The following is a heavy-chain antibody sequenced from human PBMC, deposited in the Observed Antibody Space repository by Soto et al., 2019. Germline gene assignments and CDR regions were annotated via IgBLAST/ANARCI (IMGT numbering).Heavy chain of an antibody. CDR3: AREGQWLAFDI. CDR1: GYIFTNYY. J-gene: IGHJ3*02. CDR2: INLSADRT. D-gene: IGHD6-19*01. V-gene: IGHV1-46*01. Sequence: ASVKVSCKASGYIFTNYYIHWVRPAPGQGLEWMGIINLSADRTSYAQKLQGRVTMTTDTSTSTAYMELRSLRSDDTAVYYCAREGQWLAFDIWGQGTMVTVSS.